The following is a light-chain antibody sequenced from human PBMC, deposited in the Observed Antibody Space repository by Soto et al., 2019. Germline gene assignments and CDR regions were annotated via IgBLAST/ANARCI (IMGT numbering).Light chain of an antibody. Sequence: EIMMTQSPATPSVSPGERATLSCRASQSISSNFAWYQQKPGQAPRLLIYGASTRATGIPARFSGSGSGTEFTLTISSLQSEDFAVYYCQQRANWPLTFGGGTKVDIK. J-gene: IGKJ4*01. CDR3: QQRANWPLT. V-gene: IGKV3-15*01. CDR2: GAS. CDR1: QSISSN.